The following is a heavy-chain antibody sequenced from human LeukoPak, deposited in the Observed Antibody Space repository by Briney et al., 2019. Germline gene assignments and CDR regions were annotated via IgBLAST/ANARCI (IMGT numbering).Heavy chain of an antibody. V-gene: IGHV4-59*01. J-gene: IGHJ4*02. CDR1: GDSISNYY. D-gene: IGHD3-22*01. CDR3: ARGRRSGVITTGPFFDY. Sequence: SETLSLTCTVSGDSISNYYWSWIRQPAGKGLEWIGYIYYSGSTNYNPSLKSRVTISVDTSKNQFSLKLSSVTAADTAVYYCARGRRSGVITTGPFFDYWGQGTLVTVSS. CDR2: IYYSGST.